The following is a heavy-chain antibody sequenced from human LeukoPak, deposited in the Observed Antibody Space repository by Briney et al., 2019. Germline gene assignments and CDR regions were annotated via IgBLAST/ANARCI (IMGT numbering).Heavy chain of an antibody. CDR1: GGSISSYY. V-gene: IGHV4-59*01. J-gene: IGHJ4*02. D-gene: IGHD6-19*01. CDR2: IYYSGST. CDR3: ARARSGWWDPFDY. Sequence: SETLSLTCTASGGSISSYYWSWIRQPPGKGLEWIGYIYYSGSTNYNPSLKSRVTISVDTSKNQFSLKLSSVTAADTAVYYCARARSGWWDPFDYWGQGTLVTVSS.